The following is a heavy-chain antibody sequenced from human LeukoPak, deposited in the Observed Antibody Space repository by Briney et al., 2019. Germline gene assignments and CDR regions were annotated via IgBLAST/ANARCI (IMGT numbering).Heavy chain of an antibody. CDR2: INWNGGST. V-gene: IGHV3-20*04. J-gene: IGHJ4*02. CDR1: GFTFDDYG. CDR3: ARESVRRISMRAKGYFDY. D-gene: IGHD3-22*01. Sequence: GGSLRLSCAASGFTFDDYGMSWVRQAPGKGLEWVSGINWNGGSTGYADSVKGRFTISRDNAKNTVFLQMDSLRVEDTAVYYCARESVRRISMRAKGYFDYWGQGTRVTVSS.